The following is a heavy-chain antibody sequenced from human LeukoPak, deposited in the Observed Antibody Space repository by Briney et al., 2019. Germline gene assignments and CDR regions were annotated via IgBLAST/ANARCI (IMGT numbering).Heavy chain of an antibody. V-gene: IGHV3-73*01. CDR1: GFTFCVSA. D-gene: IGHD6-6*01. Sequence: GGSLRLSCAASGFTFCVSAMYWVRQASGKGLEWVGRIRNKANNYATAYAASLKGRFTISRDDSKNAAYLQMNSLETEDTAMYYCTYTSSSGVVYWGQGTLVTVSS. J-gene: IGHJ4*02. CDR3: TYTSSSGVVY. CDR2: IRNKANNYAT.